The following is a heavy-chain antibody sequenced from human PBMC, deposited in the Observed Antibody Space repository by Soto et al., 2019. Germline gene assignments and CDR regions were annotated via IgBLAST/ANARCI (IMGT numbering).Heavy chain of an antibody. V-gene: IGHV1-18*01. Sequence: ASVKVSCKASGYTFTSYGISWVRQAPGQGLEWMGWISAYNGNTNYAQKLQGRVTMTTDTSTSTAYMELRSLRSDDTAVYYCAREVGSSSWYGFWFDPWGQGTLVTVSS. CDR1: GYTFTSYG. CDR2: ISAYNGNT. J-gene: IGHJ5*02. CDR3: AREVGSSSWYGFWFDP. D-gene: IGHD6-13*01.